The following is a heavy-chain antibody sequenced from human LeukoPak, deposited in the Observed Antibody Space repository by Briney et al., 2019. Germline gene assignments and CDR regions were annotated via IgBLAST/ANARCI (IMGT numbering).Heavy chain of an antibody. CDR3: AKDGGLWVSAHWGDS. Sequence: GGSLRLSCAASRFTFKNYGMHWVRQAPGKGLEWVSTITTSDGNTYYADSVKGRFTVSRDNSKNTLFLQMNSLRAEDTAVYYCAKDGGLWVSAHWGDSWGRGTLVTVSS. V-gene: IGHV3-23*01. CDR2: ITTSDGNT. D-gene: IGHD7-27*01. J-gene: IGHJ4*02. CDR1: RFTFKNYG.